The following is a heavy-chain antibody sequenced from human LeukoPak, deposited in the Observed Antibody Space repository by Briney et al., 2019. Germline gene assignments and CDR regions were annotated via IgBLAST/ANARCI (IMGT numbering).Heavy chain of an antibody. D-gene: IGHD4-17*01. CDR2: IITYNGNT. CDR1: GYTFTSYG. J-gene: IGHJ6*03. CDR3: AKTTVTSEEYFYYYMDV. Sequence: ASVKVSCKTSGYTFTSYGLSWVRQAPGQGLEWMGWIITYNGNTYYSQNLQSRVTMTTDTSTSTAYMELRSLRSDDTAVYYCAKTTVTSEEYFYYYMDVWGKGTTVTVSS. V-gene: IGHV1-18*01.